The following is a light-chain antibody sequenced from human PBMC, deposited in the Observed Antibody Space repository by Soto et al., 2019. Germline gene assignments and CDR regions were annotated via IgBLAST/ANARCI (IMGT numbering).Light chain of an antibody. CDR3: QHYNSYSEA. V-gene: IGKV1-5*03. CDR1: HTISSW. CDR2: KAS. J-gene: IGKJ1*01. Sequence: DIQMTQSPSPLSGSVGDRVTITCRASHTISSWLAWYQQKPGKAPKLLIYKASTLKSGVPSRFSGSGSGTEFTLTISSLQPDDVATYYCQHYNSYSEAFGQGTKVDIK.